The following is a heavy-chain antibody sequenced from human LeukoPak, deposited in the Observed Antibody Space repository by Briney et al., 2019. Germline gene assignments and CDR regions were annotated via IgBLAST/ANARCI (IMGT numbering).Heavy chain of an antibody. D-gene: IGHD1-26*01. J-gene: IGHJ4*02. CDR1: GYSISSGYY. V-gene: IGHV4-38-2*01. Sequence: SETLSLTCAVSGYSISSGYYWGWIRQPPGKGLEWIGSMYHSGSTYYNPSLKSRVTISVDTSKNQFSLKLSSVTAADTAVYYCARCPRSYQEYYFDYWGQGTLVTVSS. CDR3: ARCPRSYQEYYFDY. CDR2: MYHSGST.